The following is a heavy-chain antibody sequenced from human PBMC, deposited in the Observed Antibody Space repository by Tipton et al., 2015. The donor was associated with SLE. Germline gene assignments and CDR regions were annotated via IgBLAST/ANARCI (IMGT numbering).Heavy chain of an antibody. CDR1: DGSFSGYC. CDR3: ARDPFRGLAVAASAY. J-gene: IGHJ4*02. V-gene: IGHV4-34*01. CDR2: INHSGTT. D-gene: IGHD6-19*01. Sequence: TLSLTCAVYDGSFSGYCWSWIRQPPGKGLEWIGEINHSGTTNYDPSLKSQVTISVDTSKNQFSLKLSSVTAADTAVYYCARDPFRGLAVAASAYWGQGTLVTVSS.